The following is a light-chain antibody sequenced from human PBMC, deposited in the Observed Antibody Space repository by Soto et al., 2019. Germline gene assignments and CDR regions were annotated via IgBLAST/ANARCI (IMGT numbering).Light chain of an antibody. CDR3: QVWDAASDHGV. Sequence: SYELTQPPSVSVAPGQTARISCGGNNIGEKSVHWYQQRPGQAPVLVLYDDSDRPSGIPDRFSGSNSGNTATLTVSGVEAGDEADYHCQVWDAASDHGVFGGGTKLTVL. CDR1: NIGEKS. J-gene: IGLJ3*02. CDR2: DDS. V-gene: IGLV3-21*02.